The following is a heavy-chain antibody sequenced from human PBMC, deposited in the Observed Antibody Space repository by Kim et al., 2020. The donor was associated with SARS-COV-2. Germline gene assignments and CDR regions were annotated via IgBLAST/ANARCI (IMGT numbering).Heavy chain of an antibody. D-gene: IGHD6-13*01. J-gene: IGHJ4*02. Sequence: GGSLRLSCAASGFTFSSYEMNWVRQAPGKGLEWVSYISSSGSTIYYADSVKGRFTISSDNAKNSLYLQMNSLRAEDTAVYYCARGGPTRIAAAGCSVYWGQGTLVTVSS. CDR1: GFTFSSYE. V-gene: IGHV3-48*03. CDR2: ISSSGSTI. CDR3: ARGGPTRIAAAGCSVY.